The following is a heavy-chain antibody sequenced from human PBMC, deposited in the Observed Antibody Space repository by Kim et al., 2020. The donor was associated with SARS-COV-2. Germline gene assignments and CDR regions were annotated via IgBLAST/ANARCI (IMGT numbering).Heavy chain of an antibody. CDR1: GYTFTGYY. CDR2: INPNSGGT. D-gene: IGHD6-13*01. Sequence: ASVKVSCKASGYTFTGYYMHWVRQAPGQGLEWMGWINPNSGGTNYAQKFQGRVTMTRDTSISTAYMELSRLRSDDTAVYYCARGGRIAAARRVYYFDYWGQGTLVTVSS. J-gene: IGHJ4*02. CDR3: ARGGRIAAARRVYYFDY. V-gene: IGHV1-2*02.